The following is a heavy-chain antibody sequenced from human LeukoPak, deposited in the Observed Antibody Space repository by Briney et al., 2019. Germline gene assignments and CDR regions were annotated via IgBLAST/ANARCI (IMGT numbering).Heavy chain of an antibody. CDR1: GYTFTNYY. J-gene: IGHJ4*02. CDR2: INPSGGST. D-gene: IGHD3-16*02. CDR3: AREKLRLGELSLTPETFDY. V-gene: IGHV1-46*01. Sequence: ASVKVSCKASGYTFTNYYIHWVRQAPGQGLEWMGIINPSGGSTSYAQKFQDRVTMTWDTSTSIVNMELSSLRSEDTAFYYCAREKLRLGELSLTPETFDYWGQGTLVTVSS.